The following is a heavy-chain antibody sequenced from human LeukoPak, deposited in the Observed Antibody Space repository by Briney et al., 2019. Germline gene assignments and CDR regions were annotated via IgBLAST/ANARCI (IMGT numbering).Heavy chain of an antibody. Sequence: GGSLRLSCAASGFTFSNAWMSWVRQAPGKGLEWVGRIKSKTDGGTTGYAAPVKGRFTISRDNSKNMLYLQMNSLKTEDTAVYYCTTDLTIFGVARVDYWGQGTLVTVSS. J-gene: IGHJ4*02. CDR3: TTDLTIFGVARVDY. D-gene: IGHD3-3*01. CDR1: GFTFSNAW. V-gene: IGHV3-15*01. CDR2: IKSKTDGGTT.